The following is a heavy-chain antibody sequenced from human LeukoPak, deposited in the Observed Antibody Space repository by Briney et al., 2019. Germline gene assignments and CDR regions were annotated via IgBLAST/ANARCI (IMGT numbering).Heavy chain of an antibody. V-gene: IGHV3-21*01. D-gene: IGHD4-17*01. CDR1: GFTFSSYS. CDR2: ISSSSSYI. Sequence: GGSLRLSCAASGFTFSSYSMNWVRQAPGKGLEWVSSISSSSSYIYYADSVKGRFTISRDNAKNSLYLQTNSLRAEDTAVYYCARGSDYGDYYFDYWGQGTLVTVSS. J-gene: IGHJ4*02. CDR3: ARGSDYGDYYFDY.